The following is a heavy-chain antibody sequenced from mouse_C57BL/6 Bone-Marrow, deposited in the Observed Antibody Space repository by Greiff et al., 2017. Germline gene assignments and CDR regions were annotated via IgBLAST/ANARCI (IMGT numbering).Heavy chain of an antibody. V-gene: IGHV1-58*01. D-gene: IGHD1-1*01. J-gene: IGHJ2*01. CDR1: GYTFTSYG. CDR3: ARRDTTVGVPFDY. Sequence: VQLKESGAELVRPGSSVKMSCKTSGYTFTSYGINWVKQRPGQGLEWIGYIYIGNGYTEYNEKFKGKATLTSDTSSSTAYMQLSSLTSEDSAIYFCARRDTTVGVPFDYWGQGTTLTVSS. CDR2: IYIGNGYT.